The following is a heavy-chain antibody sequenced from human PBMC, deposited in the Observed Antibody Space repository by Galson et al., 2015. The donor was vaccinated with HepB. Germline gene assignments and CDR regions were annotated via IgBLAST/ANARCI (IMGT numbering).Heavy chain of an antibody. V-gene: IGHV3-66*01. D-gene: IGHD6-13*01. CDR2: IYSGGST. CDR3: ARDRRIAAAGTRAYYFDY. CDR1: GFTVSSNY. J-gene: IGHJ4*02. Sequence: LRLSCAASGFTVSSNYMSWVRQAPGKGLEWVSVIYSGGSTYYADSVKGRFTISRDNSKNTLYLQMNSLRAEDTAVYYCARDRRIAAAGTRAYYFDYWGQGTLVTVSS.